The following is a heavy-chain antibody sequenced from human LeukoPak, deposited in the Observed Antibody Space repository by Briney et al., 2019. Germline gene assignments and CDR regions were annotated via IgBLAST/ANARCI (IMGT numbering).Heavy chain of an antibody. V-gene: IGHV1-2*02. J-gene: IGHJ6*03. CDR3: ARGIRRLRSPQQPGGGYYYYIDV. CDR1: GNTSTGYY. CDR2: INPNSGGT. D-gene: IGHD5-12*01. Sequence: ASVKVSCKASGNTSTGYYIHWVRQAPGQGLEWMGGINPNSGGTNYAQKFQGRVTMTRDTSISTAYMEVSRLTSDDTAIYYCARGIRRLRSPQQPGGGYYYYIDVWGKGTTVTISS.